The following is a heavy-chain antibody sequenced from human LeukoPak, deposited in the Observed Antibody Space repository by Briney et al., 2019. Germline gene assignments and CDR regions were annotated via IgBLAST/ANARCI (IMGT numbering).Heavy chain of an antibody. CDR2: IYYSGST. J-gene: IGHJ5*02. D-gene: IGHD3-10*01. Sequence: PSETLSLTCTVSGGSISSGGYYWSWIRQHPGKGLEWIGYIYYSGSTYYNPSLKSRVTISVDTSKNQFSLKLSSVTAADTAVYYCARADYYGNWFDPWGQGTLVTVSS. V-gene: IGHV4-31*03. CDR3: ARADYYGNWFDP. CDR1: GGSISSGGYY.